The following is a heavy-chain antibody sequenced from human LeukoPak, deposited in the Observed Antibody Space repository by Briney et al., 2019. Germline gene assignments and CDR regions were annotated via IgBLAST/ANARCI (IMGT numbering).Heavy chain of an antibody. Sequence: GSLRLSCAASGFPFSSYSMNWVRQAPGKGLEWVSSINSSSSYIYYADSVKGRFTISRDNAKNSLYLQMNSLRAEDTAVYYCARLLWFGESPGDYGMDVWGKGTTVTVSS. CDR1: GFPFSSYS. D-gene: IGHD3-10*01. V-gene: IGHV3-21*01. J-gene: IGHJ6*04. CDR2: INSSSSYI. CDR3: ARLLWFGESPGDYGMDV.